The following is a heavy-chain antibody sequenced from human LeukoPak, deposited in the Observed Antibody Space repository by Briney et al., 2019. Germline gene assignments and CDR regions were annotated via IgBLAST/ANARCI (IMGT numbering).Heavy chain of an antibody. CDR1: GGSISFYY. J-gene: IGHJ4*02. CDR2: IYYSGST. V-gene: IGHV4-59*01. Sequence: SETLSLTCTVSGGSISFYYWSWIRQPPGKGLEWIGYIYYSGSTNYNPSLKSRVTISVDTSKNQFSLRLSSVTAADTAVYYCARRGLDYDYVWGSYRYHQSSDYWGQGTLVTVSS. D-gene: IGHD3-16*02. CDR3: ARRGLDYDYVWGSYRYHQSSDY.